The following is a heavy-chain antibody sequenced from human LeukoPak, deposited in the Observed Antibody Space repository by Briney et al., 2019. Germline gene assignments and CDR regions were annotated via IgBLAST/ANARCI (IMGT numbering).Heavy chain of an antibody. Sequence: GESLKISCKGSGYSFTSYWIGRVRQMPGKGLEWMGIIYPGDSDTRYSPSFQGQVTISADKSISTAYLQWSSLKASDTAMYYCARHGYSSGWYEGYFDYWGQGTLVTVSS. CDR3: ARHGYSSGWYEGYFDY. J-gene: IGHJ4*02. CDR2: IYPGDSDT. V-gene: IGHV5-51*01. D-gene: IGHD6-19*01. CDR1: GYSFTSYW.